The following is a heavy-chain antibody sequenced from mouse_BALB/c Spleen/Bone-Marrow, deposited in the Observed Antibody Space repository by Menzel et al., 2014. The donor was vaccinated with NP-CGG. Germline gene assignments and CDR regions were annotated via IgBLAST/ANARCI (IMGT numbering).Heavy chain of an antibody. V-gene: IGHV14-3*02. CDR2: IDPANGNT. Sequence: EVQLQQSWAELVKPGASVKLSCTASGFNIKDTYMHWVKQRPEQGLEWIGRIDPANGNTKYDPKFQGKATITADTSSNTAYLQLSSLTSEDTAVYYCASYYYGSSGFAYWGQGTLVTVSA. D-gene: IGHD1-1*01. CDR1: GFNIKDTY. CDR3: ASYYYGSSGFAY. J-gene: IGHJ3*01.